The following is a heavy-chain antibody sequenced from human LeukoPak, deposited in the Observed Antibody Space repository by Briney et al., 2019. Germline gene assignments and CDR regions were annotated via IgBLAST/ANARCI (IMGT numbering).Heavy chain of an antibody. V-gene: IGHV4-39*01. CDR2: IYYSGST. Sequence: PSETLSLTCTVSGGSISSSSYYWGWIRQPPGKGLEWIGSIYYSGSTYYNPSLKSRVTISVDTSKNQFSLKLSSVTAADTAVYYCARHLNWYNWFDPWGQGTLVTVSS. CDR3: ARHLNWYNWFDP. D-gene: IGHD1-20*01. J-gene: IGHJ5*02. CDR1: GGSISSSSYY.